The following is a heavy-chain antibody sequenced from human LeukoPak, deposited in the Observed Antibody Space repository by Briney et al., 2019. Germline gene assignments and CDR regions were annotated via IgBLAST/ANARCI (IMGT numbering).Heavy chain of an antibody. Sequence: ASVKVSCKASGYTFTGYYVHWVRQAPGQGLEWMGWINPNSGGTNYAQKFQGRVTMTRDTSISTAYMELSRLGSDDTAVYYCARGDSSSWYVWFDPWGQGTLVTVSS. CDR3: ARGDSSSWYVWFDP. CDR1: GYTFTGYY. D-gene: IGHD6-13*01. CDR2: INPNSGGT. V-gene: IGHV1-2*02. J-gene: IGHJ5*02.